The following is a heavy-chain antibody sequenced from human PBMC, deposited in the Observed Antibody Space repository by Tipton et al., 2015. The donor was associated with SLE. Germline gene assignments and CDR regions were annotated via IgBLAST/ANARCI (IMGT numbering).Heavy chain of an antibody. CDR3: TRDTGGYYGMDV. V-gene: IGHV1-18*01. D-gene: IGHD1-14*01. CDR2: ISVDNGNT. CDR1: GYTFSRYG. Sequence: QLVQSGGEVKKPGASVKVSCKASGYTFSRYGISWVRQAPGQGLEWMGWISVDNGNTNYVQKLRGRVTMTTDTSTSTVYMELRSLRSDDTAMYYCTRDTGGYYGMDVWGQGTMVTV. J-gene: IGHJ6*02.